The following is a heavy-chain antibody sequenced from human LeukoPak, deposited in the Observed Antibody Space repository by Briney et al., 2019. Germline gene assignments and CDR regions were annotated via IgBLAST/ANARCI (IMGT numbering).Heavy chain of an antibody. V-gene: IGHV3-23*01. CDR2: ISGSGGST. J-gene: IGHJ3*02. CDR3: ASEWVDAFDI. Sequence: GGSLRLSCAASGFTFSRYAMSWVRQAPGKGLEWVSAISGSGGSTYYADSVKGRFTISRDNSKNTLYLQMNSLRADDTAVYFCASEWVDAFDIWGQGTMVTVSS. CDR1: GFTFSRYA. D-gene: IGHD1-26*01.